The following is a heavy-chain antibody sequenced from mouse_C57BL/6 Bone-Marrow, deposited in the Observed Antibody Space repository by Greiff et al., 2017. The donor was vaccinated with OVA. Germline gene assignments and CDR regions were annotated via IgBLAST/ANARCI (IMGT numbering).Heavy chain of an antibody. D-gene: IGHD3-2*02. CDR2: IDPSDSYT. CDR3: ASLQAWFAY. CDR1: GYTFTSYW. V-gene: IGHV1-50*01. Sequence: VQLQQPGAELVKPGASVKLSCKASGYTFTSYWMQWVKQRPGQGLEWIGEIDPSDSYTNYTQKFKGKATLTVDTSSSTAYMQLSSLTSEDSAVYYCASLQAWFAYWGQGTLVTVSA. J-gene: IGHJ3*01.